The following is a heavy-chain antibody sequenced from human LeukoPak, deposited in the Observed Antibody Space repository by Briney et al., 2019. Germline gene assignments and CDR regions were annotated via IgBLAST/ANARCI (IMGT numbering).Heavy chain of an antibody. V-gene: IGHV4-39*01. CDR2: IYQSGSGSS. J-gene: IGHJ4*02. CDR3: ASTLRFLPYRRFDY. CDR1: GGSIISSNYY. D-gene: IGHD3-3*01. Sequence: SETLSLICSVSGGSIISSNYYWGRIRQPPGKGLAWIGSIYQSGSGSSYYNPSLKSRVTIFGDTSKNQFFLRLSSVTAADTAVYYCASTLRFLPYRRFDYWGQGTLVTVPS.